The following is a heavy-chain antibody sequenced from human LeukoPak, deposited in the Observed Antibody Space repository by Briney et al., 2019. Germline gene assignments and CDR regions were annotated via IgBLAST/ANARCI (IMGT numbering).Heavy chain of an antibody. D-gene: IGHD3-22*01. CDR2: VYPDDSDT. Sequence: GESLKISCKGSGYSFTSYWIGWVRQMPGKGLEWMGIVYPDDSDTRYRPSFQGQVTISADKSISTAYLQWSSLKASDTAMYYCARRYDSSAYAVDYWGQGTLVTVSS. J-gene: IGHJ4*02. CDR3: ARRYDSSAYAVDY. CDR1: GYSFTSYW. V-gene: IGHV5-51*01.